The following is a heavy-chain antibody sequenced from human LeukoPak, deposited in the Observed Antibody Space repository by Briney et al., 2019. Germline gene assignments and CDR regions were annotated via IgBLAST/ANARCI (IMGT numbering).Heavy chain of an antibody. V-gene: IGHV3-30-3*01. J-gene: IGHJ4*02. Sequence: SGGSPRLSCAASGFTFGSYAMHWVRQAPGKGLEWVAVISYDGSNKYYADSVKGRFTISRDNSKNTLYLQMNSLRAEDTAVYYCARVALMYSSSPLDYWGQGTLVTVSS. CDR1: GFTFGSYA. CDR3: ARVALMYSSSPLDY. CDR2: ISYDGSNK. D-gene: IGHD6-6*01.